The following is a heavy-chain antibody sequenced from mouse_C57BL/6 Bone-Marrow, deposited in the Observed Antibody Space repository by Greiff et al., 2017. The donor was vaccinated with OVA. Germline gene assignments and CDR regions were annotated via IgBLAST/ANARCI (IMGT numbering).Heavy chain of an antibody. J-gene: IGHJ4*01. CDR1: GYTFTSYW. V-gene: IGHV1-59*01. CDR3: ARRRYYYAMDY. Sequence: VQLQQPGAELVRPGTSVKLSCKASGYTFTSYWMHWVKQRPGQGLEWIGVIDPSDSYTNYNQKFKGKATLTVDTSSSTAYMQLSSLTSEDSAVYYCARRRYYYAMDYWGQGTSVTVSS. CDR2: IDPSDSYT.